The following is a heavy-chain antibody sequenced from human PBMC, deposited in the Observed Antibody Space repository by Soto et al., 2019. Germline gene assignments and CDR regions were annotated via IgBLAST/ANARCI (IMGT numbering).Heavy chain of an antibody. J-gene: IGHJ4*02. CDR3: AKRGEKTGRNFDC. Sequence: GGSLRLSCVASGFTFSNYGMSWVRQAPGKGLEWVSTFGGSGNTYHADSVKGRFTISRDNSRNTLYLQMNSLRAEDTAIYYCAKRGEKTGRNFDCWGQGTQVTVSS. V-gene: IGHV3-23*01. CDR2: FGGSGNT. CDR1: GFTFSNYG. D-gene: IGHD1-1*01.